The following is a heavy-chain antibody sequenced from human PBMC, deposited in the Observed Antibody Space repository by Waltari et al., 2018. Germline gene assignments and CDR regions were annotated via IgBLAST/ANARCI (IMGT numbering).Heavy chain of an antibody. D-gene: IGHD3-22*01. CDR2: IVPIFGPA. Sequence: QVQLVQSGAEVKKPGSSVKVSCKASGGTFSSYAISWVRQAPGQGLEWMGGIVPIFGPATYAQKFQGRVTITADESKSTAYMELSSLRSEDTAVYYCVGDHHYYDSSGEGYDAFDIWGQGTMVTVSS. CDR3: VGDHHYYDSSGEGYDAFDI. J-gene: IGHJ3*02. V-gene: IGHV1-69*01. CDR1: GGTFSSYA.